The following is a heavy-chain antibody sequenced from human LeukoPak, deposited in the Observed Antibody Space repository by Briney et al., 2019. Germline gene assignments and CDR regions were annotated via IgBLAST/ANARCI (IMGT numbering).Heavy chain of an antibody. Sequence: GGSLRLSCAASGFTFTSYSMTWVRQAPGKGLEWVANIKQDGSKKSYVDSVKGRFTISRDNAKNSLYLQMNSLRAEDTAIYYCTRVGYIDEGIDYWGQGTLVTVSS. V-gene: IGHV3-7*04. CDR3: TRVGYIDEGIDY. CDR1: GFTFTSYS. J-gene: IGHJ4*02. D-gene: IGHD5-24*01. CDR2: IKQDGSKK.